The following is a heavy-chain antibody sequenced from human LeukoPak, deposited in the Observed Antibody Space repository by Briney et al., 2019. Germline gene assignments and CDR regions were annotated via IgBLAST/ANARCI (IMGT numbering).Heavy chain of an antibody. D-gene: IGHD3-22*01. Sequence: GGSLRLSCAASGFTFSDYYMSWIRQAPGKGLEWVSYISSSGSTIYYADSVKGRFTISRDNAKNSLYLQMNSLRAEDTAVYYCARDRGGYYYDSSGYEEGIWFGPWGQGTLVTVSS. CDR3: ARDRGGYYYDSSGYEEGIWFGP. J-gene: IGHJ5*02. V-gene: IGHV3-11*04. CDR1: GFTFSDYY. CDR2: ISSSGSTI.